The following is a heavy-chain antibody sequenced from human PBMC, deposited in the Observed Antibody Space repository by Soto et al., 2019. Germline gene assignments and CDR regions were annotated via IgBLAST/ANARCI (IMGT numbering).Heavy chain of an antibody. D-gene: IGHD3-22*01. J-gene: IGHJ4*02. CDR2: ISYGGGTT. CDR1: EFPFCKYS. V-gene: IGHV3-23*01. CDR3: AKNPGYYYDSTGYHFDY. Sequence: GGSLRLSCAAPEFPFCKYSLSWVRPGPGEGLEWVSAISYGGGTTYYADSVKGRFTISRDNSKNTLYLQMNSLRAEDTAVYYCAKNPGYYYDSTGYHFDYWGQGTLVTVSS.